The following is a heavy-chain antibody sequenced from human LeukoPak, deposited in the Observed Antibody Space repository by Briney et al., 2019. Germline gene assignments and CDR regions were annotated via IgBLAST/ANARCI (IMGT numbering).Heavy chain of an antibody. CDR3: ARMMTPRLYYDSSGYYYGAFDI. CDR1: GYTFTNYG. Sequence: ASVKVSCKASGYTFTNYGITWVRQAPGQGLEWMGWISGYNGHTNYAQKLQGRVTMTTDTSTSTAYMELWSLSSDDTAMYYCARMMTPRLYYDSSGYYYGAFDIWGQGTMVTVSS. D-gene: IGHD3-22*01. CDR2: ISGYNGHT. V-gene: IGHV1-18*01. J-gene: IGHJ3*02.